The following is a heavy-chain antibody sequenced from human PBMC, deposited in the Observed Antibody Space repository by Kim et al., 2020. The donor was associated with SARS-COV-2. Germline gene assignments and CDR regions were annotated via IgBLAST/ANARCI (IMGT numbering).Heavy chain of an antibody. CDR3: AREPYSSGWFFDF. V-gene: IGHV4-59*01. Sequence: NQNPALKTRVSISADTSKNQISLSLTSVTAADSAVYYCAREPYSSGWFFDFWGQGILVTVSS. D-gene: IGHD6-19*01. J-gene: IGHJ4*02.